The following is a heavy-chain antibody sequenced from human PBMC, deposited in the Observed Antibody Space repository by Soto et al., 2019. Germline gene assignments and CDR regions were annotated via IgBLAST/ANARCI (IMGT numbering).Heavy chain of an antibody. V-gene: IGHV4-59*01. J-gene: IGHJ3*02. CDR3: ARGQAKMRVYAFDI. CDR1: GGSISSYY. Sequence: QVQLQESGPGLVKPSETLSLTCTVSGGSISSYYWSWIRQPPGKGLEWIGYIYYSGSTNYNPSLKSRVTIAVDTSKNQFSLKLSSVTAADTAVYYCARGQAKMRVYAFDIWGQGTMVTVSS. CDR2: IYYSGST. D-gene: IGHD3-16*01.